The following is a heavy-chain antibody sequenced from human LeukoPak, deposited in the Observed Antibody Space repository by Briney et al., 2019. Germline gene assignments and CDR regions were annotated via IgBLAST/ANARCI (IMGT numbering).Heavy chain of an antibody. J-gene: IGHJ6*03. D-gene: IGHD2-15*01. CDR1: GGSISSHY. V-gene: IGHV4-59*11. CDR3: GRDALVGYFSYYYMDA. CDR2: ISNSGST. Sequence: SETLSLTCTVSGGSISSHYWTWIRQPPVKGLEWIGDISNSGSTSYNPSLKSRVTISIDTSKNQFSLKLSSVTAADTAVYYCGRDALVGYFSYYYMDAWGKGTTVTVSS.